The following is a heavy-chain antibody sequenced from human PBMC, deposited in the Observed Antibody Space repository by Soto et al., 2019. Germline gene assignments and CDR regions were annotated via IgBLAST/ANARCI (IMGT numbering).Heavy chain of an antibody. CDR3: AIDPDSPHERVFDY. D-gene: IGHD2-15*01. CDR1: GFVFSRYS. J-gene: IGHJ4*02. CDR2: ISGSSRTI. V-gene: IGHV3-48*02. Sequence: GGSLRLSCAASGFVFSRYSMNWVRQAPGRGLEWLSYISGSSRTIYYADSVKGRFTISRDNARNSLYLQMNSLRDEDTAIYYSAIDPDSPHERVFDYWGPGTLVTVSS.